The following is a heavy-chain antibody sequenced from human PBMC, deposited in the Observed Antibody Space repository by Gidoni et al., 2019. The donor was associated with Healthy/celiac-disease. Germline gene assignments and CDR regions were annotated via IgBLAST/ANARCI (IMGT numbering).Heavy chain of an antibody. D-gene: IGHD3-10*01. CDR3: ARISGSWGAFDI. V-gene: IGHV2-70*04. CDR2: IDWDDDK. J-gene: IGHJ3*02. Sequence: QVTLKESGPALVKPTQTPTLTCTFSGFSLSTSGMRVSWIRQPPGKALEWRARIDWDDDKFYSTSLKTRLTISKDTSKNQVVLTMTNMDPVDTATYYCARISGSWGAFDIWGQGTMVTVSS. CDR1: GFSLSTSGMR.